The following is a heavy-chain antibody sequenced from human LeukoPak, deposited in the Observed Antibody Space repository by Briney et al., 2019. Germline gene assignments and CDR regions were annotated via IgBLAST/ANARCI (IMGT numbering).Heavy chain of an antibody. CDR1: GVSISSSSYY. D-gene: IGHD1-7*01. CDR2: FSSGGSA. J-gene: IGHJ4*02. Sequence: PSETLSLTCIVPGVSISSSSYYWAWIRQSPGKGLEWIGTFSSGGSAYYNPFLTSRVSISKDTSDNQFSLRLYSVTAADTAVYYCARKQTGTMYDVWGQGTQVTVSS. CDR3: ARKQTGTMYDV. V-gene: IGHV4-39*07.